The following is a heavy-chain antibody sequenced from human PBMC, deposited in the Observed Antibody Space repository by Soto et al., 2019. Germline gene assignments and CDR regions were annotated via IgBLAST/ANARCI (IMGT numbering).Heavy chain of an antibody. V-gene: IGHV1-18*01. CDR2: ISGYNGNT. D-gene: IGHD5-12*01. Sequence: ASVKVSCKASGYTFTSHGISWVRQAPGQGLEWMGWISGYNGNTNYAQKFRGRVTLSRDTSISTSYLELGRLTTDDTAVYYCARDGGVASVYGMDVWGQGTTVTVSS. CDR3: ARDGGVASVYGMDV. CDR1: GYTFTSHG. J-gene: IGHJ6*02.